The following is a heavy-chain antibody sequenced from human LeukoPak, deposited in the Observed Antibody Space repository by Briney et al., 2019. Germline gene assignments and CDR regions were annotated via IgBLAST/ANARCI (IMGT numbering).Heavy chain of an antibody. CDR1: GYTFTSYG. Sequence: ASVKVSCKASGYTFTSYGISWVRQAPGQGLEWMGWISAYNGNTNYAQKLQGRVTMTTDTSTSTAYMELRSLRSDDTAVYYCARVVVGYYGSGSSLQPGTSDYWGQGTLVTVSS. J-gene: IGHJ4*02. D-gene: IGHD3-10*01. CDR2: ISAYNGNT. CDR3: ARVVVGYYGSGSSLQPGTSDY. V-gene: IGHV1-18*01.